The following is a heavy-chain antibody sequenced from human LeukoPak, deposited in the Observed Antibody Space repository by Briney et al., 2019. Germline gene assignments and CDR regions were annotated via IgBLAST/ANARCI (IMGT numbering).Heavy chain of an antibody. Sequence: SQTLSLTCTVSGGSVSSGDYYWTWIRQPAGKGLEWIGRIYTSGSTSYSPSLKSRVTISLDTSKNQFSLRLSSVTAADTAVYYCAREKLYSSSWLTPWGQGTMVTVSS. D-gene: IGHD6-13*01. CDR2: IYTSGST. CDR1: GGSVSSGDYY. CDR3: AREKLYSSSWLTP. J-gene: IGHJ3*01. V-gene: IGHV4-61*02.